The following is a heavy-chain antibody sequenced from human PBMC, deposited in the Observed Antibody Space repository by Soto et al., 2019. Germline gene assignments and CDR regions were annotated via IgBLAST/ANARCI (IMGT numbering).Heavy chain of an antibody. CDR2: ISPYNGNT. J-gene: IGHJ5*02. V-gene: IGHV1-18*04. CDR3: ARDQNFFDSSRYYDH. Sequence: QIQLVQSAAEVKKPGASVKVSCKTSGYTFVSYGISWVRQAPGQGLEWMGWISPYNGNTNFAQRFRGRVTLTTDTSTDIVYMDLGSLKSDDTAVYYCARDQNFFDSSRYYDHWGQGTLITVSS. CDR1: GYTFVSYG. D-gene: IGHD3-22*01.